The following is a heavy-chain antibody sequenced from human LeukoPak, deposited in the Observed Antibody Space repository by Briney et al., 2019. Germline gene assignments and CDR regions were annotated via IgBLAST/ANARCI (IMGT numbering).Heavy chain of an antibody. J-gene: IGHJ4*02. D-gene: IGHD2-2*01. V-gene: IGHV4-39*01. CDR3: AIVVPAAMLYYFDY. CDR2: IYYSGST. CDR1: GGSISSSSYY. Sequence: SETLSLTCTVSGGSISSSSYYWGWIRQPLGKGLEWIGSIYYSGSTYYNPSLKSRVTISVDTSKNQFSLKLSSVTAADTAVYYCAIVVPAAMLYYFDYWGQGTLVTVSS.